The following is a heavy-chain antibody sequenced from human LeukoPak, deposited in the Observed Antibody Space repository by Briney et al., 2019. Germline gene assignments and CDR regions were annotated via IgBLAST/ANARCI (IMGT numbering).Heavy chain of an antibody. D-gene: IGHD3-3*01. V-gene: IGHV4-39*01. CDR2: IYYSGST. CDR3: RVQDFRSGPTDY. CDR1: GGSISSGDYY. Sequence: SQTLSLTCTVSGGSISSGDYYWSWIRQPPGKGLEWIGSIYYSGSTYYNPSLKSRVTISVDTSKNQFSLKLSSVTAADTAVYYCRVQDFRSGPTDYWGQGTLVTVSS. J-gene: IGHJ4*02.